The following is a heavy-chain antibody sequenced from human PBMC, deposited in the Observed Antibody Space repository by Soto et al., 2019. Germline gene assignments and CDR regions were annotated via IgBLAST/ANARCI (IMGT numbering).Heavy chain of an antibody. V-gene: IGHV3-30*18. Sequence: GGSLRLSCAASGFTFSSYGMHWVRQAPGKGLEWVAVISYDGSNKYYADSVKGRFTISRDNSKNTLYLQMNSLRAEDTAVYYCAKVVRYSGSYSPIYYYGMDVWGQGTTVTVSS. CDR3: AKVVRYSGSYSPIYYYGMDV. D-gene: IGHD1-26*01. J-gene: IGHJ6*02. CDR1: GFTFSSYG. CDR2: ISYDGSNK.